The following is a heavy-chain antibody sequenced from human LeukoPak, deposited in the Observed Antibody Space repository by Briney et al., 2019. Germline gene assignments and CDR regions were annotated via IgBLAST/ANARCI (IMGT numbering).Heavy chain of an antibody. CDR3: ASQRITMIVGDAFDI. V-gene: IGHV4-38-2*02. J-gene: IGHJ3*02. Sequence: SETLSLTCTVSGYSISSGYYWGWIRQPPGKGLEWIGSIYHSGSTYYNPSLKSRVTISVDTSKNQFSLKLSSVTAADTAVYYCASQRITMIVGDAFDIWGQGTMVTVSS. CDR1: GYSISSGYY. CDR2: IYHSGST. D-gene: IGHD3-22*01.